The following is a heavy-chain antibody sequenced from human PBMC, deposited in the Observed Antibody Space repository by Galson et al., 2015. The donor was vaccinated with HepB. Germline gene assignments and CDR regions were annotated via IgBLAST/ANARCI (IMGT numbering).Heavy chain of an antibody. Sequence: CPIPAYTVSSNSATWYWIKQFPSSGLEGLGRTYYRSKWYNDYAVAVTRRITINPDTSKNQFSLQLQSVSPEGTAVYYCASPDGHIWGQGTLVTVSA. V-gene: IGHV6-1*01. CDR1: AYTVSSNSAT. CDR2: TYYRSKWYN. J-gene: IGHJ4*02. D-gene: IGHD1-14*01. CDR3: ASPDGHI.